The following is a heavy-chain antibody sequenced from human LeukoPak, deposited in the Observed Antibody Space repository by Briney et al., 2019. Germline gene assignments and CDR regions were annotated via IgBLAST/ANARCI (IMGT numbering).Heavy chain of an antibody. CDR1: AFTFSSYS. Sequence: PGGSLRLTCAASAFTFSSYSMDWVRQAPEKGLEWVSYISSSSSTIYYADSVKGRFTISRDNAKNSLYLQMNSLRAEDTAVYYCARSSGWYDDAFDIWGQGTMVTVSS. D-gene: IGHD6-19*01. CDR3: ARSSGWYDDAFDI. CDR2: ISSSSSTI. J-gene: IGHJ3*02. V-gene: IGHV3-48*01.